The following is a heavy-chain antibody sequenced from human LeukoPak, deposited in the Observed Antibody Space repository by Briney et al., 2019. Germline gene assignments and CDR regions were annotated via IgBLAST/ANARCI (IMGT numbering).Heavy chain of an antibody. CDR3: ARQKYDYVWGSYRYRKNFFDY. CDR2: IIPIFGTA. Sequence: ASVKVSCKASGGTFSSYAISWVRQAPGQGLEWMGGIIPIFGTANYAQKFQGRVTITADKSTSTAYMELSSLRSEDTAVYYCARQKYDYVWGSYRYRKNFFDYWGQGTLVTVSS. V-gene: IGHV1-69*06. CDR1: GGTFSSYA. J-gene: IGHJ4*02. D-gene: IGHD3-16*02.